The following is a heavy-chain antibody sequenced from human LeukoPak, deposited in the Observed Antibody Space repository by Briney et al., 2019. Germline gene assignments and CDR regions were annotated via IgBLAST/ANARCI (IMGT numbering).Heavy chain of an antibody. J-gene: IGHJ4*02. Sequence: GRSLRLSCAASGFTFSSYGMHWVRQAPGKGLEWVAVISYDGSNKYYADSVKGRFTISRDNSKNTLYLQMNSLRAEDTAVYYCAKDSAIFGVVYGGTFDYWSQGTLVTVSS. CDR1: GFTFSSYG. V-gene: IGHV3-30*18. CDR3: AKDSAIFGVVYGGTFDY. D-gene: IGHD3-3*01. CDR2: ISYDGSNK.